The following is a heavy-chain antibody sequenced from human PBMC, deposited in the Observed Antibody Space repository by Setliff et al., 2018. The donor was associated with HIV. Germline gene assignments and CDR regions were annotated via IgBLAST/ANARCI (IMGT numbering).Heavy chain of an antibody. CDR3: AADETTNGWLVQDAFDI. V-gene: IGHV1-69*13. D-gene: IGHD6-19*01. Sequence: SVKVSCKASGGTFNRYAISWVRQAPGQGLEWMGRIIPMFGTANHAQKFQGRVTITADESTSTAYMELSSLRSEDTAVYYCAADETTNGWLVQDAFDIWGQGTMVTVSS. CDR2: IIPMFGTA. J-gene: IGHJ3*02. CDR1: GGTFNRYA.